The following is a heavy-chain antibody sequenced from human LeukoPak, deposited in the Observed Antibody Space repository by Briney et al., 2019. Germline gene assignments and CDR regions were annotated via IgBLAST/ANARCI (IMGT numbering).Heavy chain of an antibody. J-gene: IGHJ4*02. Sequence: ASVKVSCKASGYAFTSYYIHWVRQAPGQGLDWMGIISPSAGSTNYAQKFQGRVTMTRATSTSTVYMELSSLRSEDTAVYYCARGFEGGAAGLWGQGTLVTVSS. V-gene: IGHV1-46*01. CDR1: GYAFTSYY. D-gene: IGHD1-26*01. CDR2: ISPSAGST. CDR3: ARGFEGGAAGL.